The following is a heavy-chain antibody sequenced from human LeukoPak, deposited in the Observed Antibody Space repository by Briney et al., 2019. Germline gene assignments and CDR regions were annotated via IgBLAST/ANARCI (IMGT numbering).Heavy chain of an antibody. CDR2: ISSSGSTI. CDR3: ARDDDSDYYYYGMDV. Sequence: PGGSLRLSCAASGFTFSDYYMSWIRQAPGKGLEWVSYISSSGSTIYYADSVKGRFTISRDNAKNSLYLQMNSLRAEDTAVYYCARDDDSDYYYYGMDVWGQGTTVTVSS. CDR1: GFTFSDYY. D-gene: IGHD3-3*01. J-gene: IGHJ6*02. V-gene: IGHV3-11*01.